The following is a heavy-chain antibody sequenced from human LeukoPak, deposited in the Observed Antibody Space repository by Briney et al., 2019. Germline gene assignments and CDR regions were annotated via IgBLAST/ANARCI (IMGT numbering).Heavy chain of an antibody. V-gene: IGHV3-30*18. D-gene: IGHD3-10*01. J-gene: IGHJ4*02. Sequence: PGRSLRLSCAASGFTFSSYGMHWVRQAPGKGLEWVAIISYDGSNKYYADSVKGRFTISRDNSKNTLYLQMNSLRAEDTAVYYCAKDRGGSYFDFDYWGQGTLVTVSS. CDR3: AKDRGGSYFDFDY. CDR1: GFTFSSYG. CDR2: ISYDGSNK.